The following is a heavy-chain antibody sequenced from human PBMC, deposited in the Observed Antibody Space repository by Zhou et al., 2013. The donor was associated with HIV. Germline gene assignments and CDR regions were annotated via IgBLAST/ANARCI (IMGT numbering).Heavy chain of an antibody. CDR1: GYTFTGYY. CDR3: ARDYGSGSHNYYYYYMDV. Sequence: QVQLVQSGAEVKKPGASVKVSCKASGYTFTGYYMHWVRQAPGQGLEWMGWINPNSGGTNYAQKFQGRVTMTRDTSISTAYMELSRLRSDDTAVYYCARDYGSGSHNYYYYYMDVWGKGTTVTVSS. J-gene: IGHJ6*03. D-gene: IGHD3-10*01. V-gene: IGHV1-2*02. CDR2: INPNSGGT.